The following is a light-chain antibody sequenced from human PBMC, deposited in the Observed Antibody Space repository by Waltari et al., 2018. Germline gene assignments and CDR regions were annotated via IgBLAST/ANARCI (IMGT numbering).Light chain of an antibody. J-gene: IGKJ1*01. CDR1: QSVSSW. Sequence: DIQMTQSPSTLSASVGDRVTITCRASQSVSSWLAWYHQKPGKAPKLLIYDGSTLASGVPSRFSGSGSGTQFTLTISSLQPEDFATYFCQEYSTFSWTFGQGTKVEI. CDR3: QEYSTFSWT. CDR2: DGS. V-gene: IGKV1-5*01.